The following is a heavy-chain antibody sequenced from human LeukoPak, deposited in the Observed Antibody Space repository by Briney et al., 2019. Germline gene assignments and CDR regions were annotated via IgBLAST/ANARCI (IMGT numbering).Heavy chain of an antibody. D-gene: IGHD2/OR15-2a*01. Sequence: GGSLRLSCAASGFTFSSYWMSWVRQAPGKGLEWVANIKQDGSEKYYVDSVKGRFTISRDNAKNSLFLQMDSLRAEDTAVYYCTKDFLIDPLWGQGTLVTVSS. J-gene: IGHJ4*02. V-gene: IGHV3-7*01. CDR3: TKDFLIDPL. CDR1: GFTFSSYW. CDR2: IKQDGSEK.